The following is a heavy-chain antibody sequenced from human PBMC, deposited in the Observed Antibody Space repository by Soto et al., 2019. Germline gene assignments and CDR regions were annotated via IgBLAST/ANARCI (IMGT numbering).Heavy chain of an antibody. Sequence: SETLSLTCTVSGGSISNGGYCWSWIRQHPGKGLEWIGYIYYSGSTYYNPSLKSRVTISVDTSKDQFSLKLSSVTAADTAVYYCARQINYDFWSGPRDYYHMDVWGKGTTVTVSS. V-gene: IGHV4-31*03. CDR1: GGSISNGGYC. J-gene: IGHJ6*03. CDR3: ARQINYDFWSGPRDYYHMDV. D-gene: IGHD3-3*01. CDR2: IYYSGST.